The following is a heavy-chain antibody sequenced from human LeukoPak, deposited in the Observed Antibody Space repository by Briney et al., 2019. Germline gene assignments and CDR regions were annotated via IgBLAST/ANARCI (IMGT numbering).Heavy chain of an antibody. CDR1: GGSFSGYY. J-gene: IGHJ2*01. CDR2: INHSGST. D-gene: IGHD6-13*01. Sequence: PSETLSLTCAVYGGSFSGYYWSWIRQPPGKGLEWIGEINHSGSTNYNPSLKSRVTISVDTSKNQFSLKLSSVTAADTAVYYCARILRYSRAAPHWYFDLWGRGTLVTVSS. CDR3: ARILRYSRAAPHWYFDL. V-gene: IGHV4-34*01.